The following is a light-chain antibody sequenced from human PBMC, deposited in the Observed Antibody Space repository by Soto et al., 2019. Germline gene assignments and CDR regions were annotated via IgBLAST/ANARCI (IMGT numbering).Light chain of an antibody. CDR2: GNS. CDR3: CSYAGRDVV. J-gene: IGLJ2*01. Sequence: QSVLTQPPSVSGAPGQRVTISCTGSSSNIGAGYDVHWYQQLPGTAPKLLIYGNSNRPSGVPDRFSGSKSGTSASLAITGLQAEDEADYYCCSYAGRDVVFGGGTKVTVL. CDR1: SSNIGAGYD. V-gene: IGLV1-40*01.